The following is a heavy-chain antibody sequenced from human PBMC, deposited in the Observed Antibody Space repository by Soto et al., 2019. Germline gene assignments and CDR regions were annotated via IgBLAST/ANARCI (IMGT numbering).Heavy chain of an antibody. CDR3: ARRTAEYYDFWSGPTPYYYYYGMDV. Sequence: SVKVSCKASGGTFSSYAISWVRQAPGQGLEWMGGIIPIFGTANYAQKFQGRVTITADESTSTAYMELSSLRSEDTAVYYCARRTAEYYDFWSGPTPYYYYYGMDVWGQGTTVTVSS. CDR2: IIPIFGTA. V-gene: IGHV1-69*13. D-gene: IGHD3-3*01. J-gene: IGHJ6*02. CDR1: GGTFSSYA.